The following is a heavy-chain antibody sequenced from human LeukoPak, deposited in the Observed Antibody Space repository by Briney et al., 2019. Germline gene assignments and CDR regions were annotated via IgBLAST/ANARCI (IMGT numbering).Heavy chain of an antibody. J-gene: IGHJ5*02. D-gene: IGHD2-15*01. Sequence: GASVKVSCKASGYTFTSYYMHWVRQAPGQGLEWMGIINPSGGSTSYAQKFQGRVTMTRDTSTSTVYMELSSLRSEDTAVYYCARDKFQVVVAATRGFDPWGQGTLVTVSS. V-gene: IGHV1-46*01. CDR3: ARDKFQVVVAATRGFDP. CDR1: GYTFTSYY. CDR2: INPSGGST.